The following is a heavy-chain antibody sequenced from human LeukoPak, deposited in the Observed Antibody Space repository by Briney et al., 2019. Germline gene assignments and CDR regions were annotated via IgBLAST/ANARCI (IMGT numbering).Heavy chain of an antibody. D-gene: IGHD3-3*01. J-gene: IGHJ5*02. CDR1: GYTFTSYD. V-gene: IGHV1-8*01. Sequence: GASVKVSCKASGYTFTSYDINWVRQATGQGLEWMGWMNPNSGNTGYAQKFQGRVTMTRNTSISTAYMELSSLRSEDTAVYYCARGFSSTIFGVVIMKWFDPWGQGTLVTVSS. CDR3: ARGFSSTIFGVVIMKWFDP. CDR2: MNPNSGNT.